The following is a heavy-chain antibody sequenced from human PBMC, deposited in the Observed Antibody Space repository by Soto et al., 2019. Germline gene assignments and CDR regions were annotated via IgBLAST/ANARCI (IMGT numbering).Heavy chain of an antibody. CDR2: ISYDGSNK. D-gene: IGHD5-18*01. CDR3: AREERGYSYGEPDY. CDR1: GFTFSSYA. V-gene: IGHV3-30-3*01. Sequence: GGSLRLSCAASGFTFSSYAMHWVRQAPGKGLEWVAVISYDGSNKYYADSVKGQFTISRDNSKNTLYLQMNSLRAEDTAVYYCAREERGYSYGEPDYWGQGTLVTVSS. J-gene: IGHJ4*02.